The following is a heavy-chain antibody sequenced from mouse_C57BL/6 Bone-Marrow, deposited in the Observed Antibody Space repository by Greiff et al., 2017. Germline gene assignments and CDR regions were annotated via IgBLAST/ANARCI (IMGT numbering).Heavy chain of an antibody. CDR2: MNPNNGGT. D-gene: IGHD1-1*01. Sequence: EVQLQQSGPELVKPGASVKISCKASGYTFTDYYMNWVKQSHGKSLAWIGDMNPNNGGTSYNQKLKGKATLTVDKSSSTAYMELRSLTSEDSAVYYCARDYYGSSWYFDYWGQGTILTVSS. CDR3: ARDYYGSSWYFDY. CDR1: GYTFTDYY. V-gene: IGHV1-26*01. J-gene: IGHJ2*01.